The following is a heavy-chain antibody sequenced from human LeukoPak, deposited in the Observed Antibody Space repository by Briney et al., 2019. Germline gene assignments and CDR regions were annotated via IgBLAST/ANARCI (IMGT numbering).Heavy chain of an antibody. Sequence: SVKVSCKASGGTFSSYAISWVRQAPGQGLEWMGGIIPIFGTANYAQKFQGRVTITADESTSTAYMELSSLRSEDTAVYYCARGRVPAANYALDIWGQGTMVTVSS. J-gene: IGHJ3*02. CDR2: IIPIFGTA. CDR1: GGTFSSYA. CDR3: ARGRVPAANYALDI. V-gene: IGHV1-69*13. D-gene: IGHD2-2*01.